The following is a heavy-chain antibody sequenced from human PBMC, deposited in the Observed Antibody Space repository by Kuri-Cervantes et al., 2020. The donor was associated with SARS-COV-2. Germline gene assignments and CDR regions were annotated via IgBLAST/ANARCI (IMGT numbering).Heavy chain of an antibody. CDR3: ARSYSNYVGYYYYYMDV. CDR1: GFTFSSYA. D-gene: IGHD4-11*01. V-gene: IGHV3-15*01. Sequence: GGSLRLSCAASGFTFSSYAMSWVRQAPGKGLEWVGRIKSKTDGGTTDYAAPVKGRFTISRDDSKNTLYLQMNSLKTEDTAVYYCARSYSNYVGYYYYYMDVWGKGTTVTVSS. CDR2: IKSKTDGGTT. J-gene: IGHJ6*03.